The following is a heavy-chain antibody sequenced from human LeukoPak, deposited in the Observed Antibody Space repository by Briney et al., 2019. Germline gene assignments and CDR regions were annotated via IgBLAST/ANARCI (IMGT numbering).Heavy chain of an antibody. CDR3: AKEGSVCTNGVCRYFDS. Sequence: PGGSLRLSCAASGFTFSDYYMSWIRQAPGKGLEWVSYISSSGSTIYYADSVKGRFTISRDNAKNSLYLQMDSLRVEDTALYYCAKEGSVCTNGVCRYFDSWGQGTLVTVSS. J-gene: IGHJ4*02. CDR1: GFTFSDYY. V-gene: IGHV3-11*01. CDR2: ISSSGSTI. D-gene: IGHD2-8*01.